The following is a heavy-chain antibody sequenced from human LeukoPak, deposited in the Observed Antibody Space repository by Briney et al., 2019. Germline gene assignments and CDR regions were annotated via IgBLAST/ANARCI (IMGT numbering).Heavy chain of an antibody. J-gene: IGHJ6*02. CDR2: IYYSGST. CDR1: GGSISSYY. V-gene: IGHV4-59*08. CDR3: ARHAVTYRGYYYYGMDV. D-gene: IGHD4-17*01. Sequence: SETLSLTCTVAGGSISSYYWSWIRQPPGKRLERIGYIYYSGSTNYNPSLKSRVTISVDTSKNQFSLKLSSVTAADTAVYYCARHAVTYRGYYYYGMDVWGQGTTVTVSS.